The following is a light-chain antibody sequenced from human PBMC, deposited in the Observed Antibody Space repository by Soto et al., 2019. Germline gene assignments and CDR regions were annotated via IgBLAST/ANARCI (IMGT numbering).Light chain of an antibody. J-gene: IGKJ4*01. Sequence: EFVLTQAPRTLSLSPGERATLSCRASQTVRNNYLAWYQQKPGQAPRLLIYDASSRATGIPDRFSGSGSGTEFTLTISSLQSEDFAVYYCQQYNNWRTFGGGTKV. CDR3: QQYNNWRT. CDR2: DAS. V-gene: IGKV3D-20*02. CDR1: QTVRNNY.